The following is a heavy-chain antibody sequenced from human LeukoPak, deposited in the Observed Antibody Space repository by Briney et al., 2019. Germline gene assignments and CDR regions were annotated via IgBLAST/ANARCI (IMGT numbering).Heavy chain of an antibody. V-gene: IGHV3-11*03. CDR2: ISSRSSHT. J-gene: IGHJ4*02. CDR1: GFTFSDYY. Sequence: GGSLRLSCAASGFTFSDYYMSWIRQAPGKGLEWVSYISSRSSHTNYADSVKGRFTISRDNTKNSLYLQMNSLRAEDTAVYYCARFSTGWYYFDYWGQGTLVTVSS. D-gene: IGHD6-19*01. CDR3: ARFSTGWYYFDY.